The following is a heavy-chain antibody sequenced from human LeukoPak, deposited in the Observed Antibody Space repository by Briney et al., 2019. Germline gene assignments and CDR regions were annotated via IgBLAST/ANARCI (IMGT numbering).Heavy chain of an antibody. CDR1: GDPISSHY. D-gene: IGHD3-3*01. CDR2: IYYSGST. V-gene: IGHV4-59*11. Sequence: SETLSLTCTVPGDPISSHYWSWIRQPPGKGLEWIGSIYYSGSTNYSPSLKSRVTISVDTSKNQFSLKLSSVTAADTAVYYCARGGVPANKVSYYDFWSGYYSAYYYYYMDGWGKGTTVTVSS. CDR3: ARGGVPANKVSYYDFWSGYYSAYYYYYMDG. J-gene: IGHJ6*03.